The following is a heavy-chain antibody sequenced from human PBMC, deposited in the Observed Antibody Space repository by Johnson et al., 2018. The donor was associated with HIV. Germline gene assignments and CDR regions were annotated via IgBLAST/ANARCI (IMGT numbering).Heavy chain of an antibody. CDR3: AKDMAARTFDAFDI. CDR2: ISWNSGSI. Sequence: EVQLVESGGGVVQPGRSLRLSCAASGFTFDDYAMHWVRQAPGKGLEWVSGISWNSGSIGYADSVKGRFTISRDNAKNSLYLQMNSLRAEDTALYYCAKDMAARTFDAFDIWGQGTMVTVSS. V-gene: IGHV3-9*01. D-gene: IGHD6-6*01. CDR1: GFTFDDYA. J-gene: IGHJ3*02.